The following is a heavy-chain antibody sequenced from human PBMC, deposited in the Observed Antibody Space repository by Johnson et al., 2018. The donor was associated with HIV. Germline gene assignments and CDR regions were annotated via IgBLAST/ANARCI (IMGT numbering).Heavy chain of an antibody. CDR3: VSVVRMPFSSDWKGFDI. Sequence: VQLVESGGGWVQPGGSLRLSCAASGFSFSSSYMTWVRQAPGKGLEWVATINQDGTGKNYVDSVKGRFTISRDNAKNSLFLQLNSLRVGDTGLYYCVSVVRMPFSSDWKGFDIWGQGTLVSVSS. CDR1: GFSFSSSY. J-gene: IGHJ3*02. D-gene: IGHD6-19*01. CDR2: INQDGTGK. V-gene: IGHV3-7*02.